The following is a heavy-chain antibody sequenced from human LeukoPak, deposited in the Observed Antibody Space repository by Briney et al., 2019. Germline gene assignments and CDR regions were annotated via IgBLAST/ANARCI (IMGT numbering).Heavy chain of an antibody. Sequence: SETLSLTCGVYGXSFXXXXXXXXXXPPXXXXXWXGEXNHXGXTNYXXSIKSRVTISVDTSKNHFSLKLGSVTAADTAVYYXARALRYSYGYIYWGQGTLVTVSS. J-gene: IGHJ4*02. CDR2: XNHXGXT. CDR3: ARALRYSYGYIY. D-gene: IGHD5-18*01. CDR1: GXSFXXXX. V-gene: IGHV4-34*01.